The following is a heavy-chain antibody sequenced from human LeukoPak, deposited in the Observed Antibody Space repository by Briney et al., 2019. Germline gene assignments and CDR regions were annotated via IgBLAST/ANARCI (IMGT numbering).Heavy chain of an antibody. D-gene: IGHD3-16*01. CDR2: ISHDGSKK. CDR1: GFTFSSYG. Sequence: GRSLRLSCAASGFTFSSYGKHWVRQAPGKGLEWLAAISHDGSKKYYADSVNGRFTISRDNSKNTLWLQMNSLRAEDTAVYYCAKWDYAGMTRAFDIWGQGTLVTFSS. V-gene: IGHV3-30*18. J-gene: IGHJ3*02. CDR3: AKWDYAGMTRAFDI.